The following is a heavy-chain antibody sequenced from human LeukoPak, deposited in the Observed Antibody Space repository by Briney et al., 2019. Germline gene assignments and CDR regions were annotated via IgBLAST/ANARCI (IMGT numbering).Heavy chain of an antibody. CDR1: GFSVSTSY. Sequence: GGSLRLSCAASGFSVSTSYMSWVRQAPGKGLEWVSIIHSGGNGYYADSVKGRFTISRDNSKNTLYLQMNSLRVEDTAVYYCARGPAGWELEWDTGFDYWGQGTLVTVSS. CDR2: IHSGGNG. V-gene: IGHV3-53*01. J-gene: IGHJ4*02. CDR3: ARGPAGWELEWDTGFDY. D-gene: IGHD1-26*01.